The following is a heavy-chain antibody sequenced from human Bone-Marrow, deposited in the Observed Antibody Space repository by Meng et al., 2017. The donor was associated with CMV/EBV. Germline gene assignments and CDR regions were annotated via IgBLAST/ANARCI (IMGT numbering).Heavy chain of an antibody. J-gene: IGHJ5*02. CDR2: INHSGST. CDR1: GGSFSGYY. V-gene: IGHV4-34*01. CDR3: ARGRIPWYSSSWLNWFDP. Sequence: SETLSLTCAVYGGSFSGYYWSWIRQPPGKGLEWIGEINHSGSTNYNPSLKSRVTISVDTSKNQFSLKLSSVTAADTAVYYCARGRIPWYSSSWLNWFDPWGQETLVTVSS. D-gene: IGHD6-13*01.